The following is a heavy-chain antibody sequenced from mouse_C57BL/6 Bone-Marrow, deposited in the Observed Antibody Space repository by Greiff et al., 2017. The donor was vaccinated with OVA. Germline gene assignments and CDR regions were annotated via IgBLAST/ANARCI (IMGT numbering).Heavy chain of an antibody. CDR3: ARWNIYGNYDWFAY. CDR2: IYPSSGNT. V-gene: IGHV1-81*01. Sequence: QVQLKESGAELARPGASVKLSCKASGYTFTSYGISWVKQRTGQGLEWIGEIYPSSGNTYYNEKFKGKATLTADKSSSTAYMELRSLTSEDSAVYFCARWNIYGNYDWFAYWGQGTLVTVSA. D-gene: IGHD2-1*01. J-gene: IGHJ3*01. CDR1: GYTFTSYG.